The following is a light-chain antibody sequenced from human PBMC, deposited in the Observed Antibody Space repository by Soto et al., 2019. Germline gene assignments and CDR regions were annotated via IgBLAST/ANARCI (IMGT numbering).Light chain of an antibody. V-gene: IGLV2-23*01. J-gene: IGLJ2*01. CDR3: CSYAGSSTLV. CDR2: EGT. CDR1: SSDVGSYNL. Sequence: QSVLTQPASVSGSPRQSITISCTGTSSDVGSYNLVSWYQQHPGKAPKLIIYEGTKRPSGISNRFSGSKSGNTASLTISGLQAEDEADYYCCSYAGSSTLVFGGGTKVTVL.